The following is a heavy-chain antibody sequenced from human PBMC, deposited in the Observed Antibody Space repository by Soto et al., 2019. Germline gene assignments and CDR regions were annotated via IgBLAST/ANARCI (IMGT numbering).Heavy chain of an antibody. D-gene: IGHD2-2*01. J-gene: IGHJ5*02. V-gene: IGHV4-30-2*01. CDR1: GAPITWGDYS. CDR3: ASGRVVVPAAVMFNCLDP. CDR2: IFHGGST. Sequence: SETLSLTCALSGAPITWGDYSWNWIRQPPGKGLEWIGYIFHGGSTYYNPSPRSRVTTSVDRSRTQFSLKMSSVTAADTAVYYCASGRVVVPAAVMFNCLDPWGQGALVTVSS.